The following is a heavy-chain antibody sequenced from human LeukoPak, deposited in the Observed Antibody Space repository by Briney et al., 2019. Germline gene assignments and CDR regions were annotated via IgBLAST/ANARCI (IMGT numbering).Heavy chain of an antibody. CDR2: IKQDGSEK. V-gene: IGHV3-7*01. D-gene: IGHD1-26*01. CDR3: ASGKMGARFDY. J-gene: IGHJ4*02. CDR1: GFTFSSYW. Sequence: PGGSLRLSCAASGFTFSSYWMSWVRQAPGKGLEWVANIKQDGSEKYYVDSVKGRFTISRDNAKNSLYLQMNSLRAEDTAVYYCASGKMGARFDYWGQGTLVTVSS.